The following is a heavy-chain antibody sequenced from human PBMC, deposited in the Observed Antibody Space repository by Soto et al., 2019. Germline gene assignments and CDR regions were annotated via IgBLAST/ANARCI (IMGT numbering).Heavy chain of an antibody. CDR2: ISSSSSYF. J-gene: IGHJ4*02. V-gene: IGHV3-21*01. Sequence: EVQLVESGGGLVKPGGSLRLSCAASGFTFRSYNINWVRQAPGKGLEWVSSISSSSSYFYYADSVKGRFTISRDNAKKSLYLQMNSLRAEDTAVYYCVRDRDYDILTSYYPFDYWGQGTLVTVSS. CDR3: VRDRDYDILTSYYPFDY. D-gene: IGHD3-9*01. CDR1: GFTFRSYN.